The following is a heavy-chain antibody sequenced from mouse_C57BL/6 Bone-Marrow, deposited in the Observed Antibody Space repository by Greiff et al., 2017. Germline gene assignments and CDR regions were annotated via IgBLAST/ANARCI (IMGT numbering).Heavy chain of an antibody. V-gene: IGHV1-80*01. J-gene: IGHJ2*01. Sequence: QVQLKQSGAELVKPGASVKISCKASGYAFSSYWMNWVKQRPGKGLEWIGQIYPGDGDTNYNGKFKGKATLTADKSSSTAYMQSSSLTSEDSAVYFCARRIKGYYGSSIDYWGQGTTLTVSS. CDR1: GYAFSSYW. CDR2: IYPGDGDT. D-gene: IGHD1-1*01. CDR3: ARRIKGYYGSSIDY.